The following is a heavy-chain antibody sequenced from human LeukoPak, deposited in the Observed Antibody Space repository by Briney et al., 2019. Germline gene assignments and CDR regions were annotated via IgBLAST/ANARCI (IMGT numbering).Heavy chain of an antibody. Sequence: PPETLSLTCTVSAVPISSYYWSWIRQPPGKGLEWIGYIYNTGSTNYNTSLKSRVTISVDPSKNQFCLKLSSVTAADTAVYYCAKEREYCSSGSCHYDLDVWGQGTTVTVSS. V-gene: IGHV4-59*01. J-gene: IGHJ6*02. D-gene: IGHD2-15*01. CDR3: AKEREYCSSGSCHYDLDV. CDR1: AVPISSYY. CDR2: IYNTGST.